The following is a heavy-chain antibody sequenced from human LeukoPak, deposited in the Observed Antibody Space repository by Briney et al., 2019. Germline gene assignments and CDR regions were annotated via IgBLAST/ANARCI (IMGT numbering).Heavy chain of an antibody. J-gene: IGHJ4*02. CDR3: AKGGITMVRGAIDY. CDR2: ISWNSGSI. D-gene: IGHD3-10*01. CDR1: GFTFDDYA. Sequence: GRSLRLSCAASGFTFDDYAMPWVRQAPGKGLEWVSGISWNSGSIGYADSVKGRFTISRDNAKNSLYLQMNSLRAEDTALYYCAKGGITMVRGAIDYWGQGTLVTVSS. V-gene: IGHV3-9*01.